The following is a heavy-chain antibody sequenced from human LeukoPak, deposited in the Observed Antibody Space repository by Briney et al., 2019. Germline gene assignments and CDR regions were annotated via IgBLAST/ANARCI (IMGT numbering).Heavy chain of an antibody. D-gene: IGHD3-9*01. J-gene: IGHJ4*02. CDR2: ISAYNGNT. CDR3: ARDQAATNTQVRFCLD. CDR1: GYSFTDFY. Sequence: ASVKVSCKASGYSFTDFYMHWVRQAPGQGLEWMGWISAYNGNTNFAQKLQGRVTMTTDTSTSTAYMDLRSLRSDDTAVCYCARDQAATNTQVRFCLDWGQGTLVTVSS. V-gene: IGHV1-18*04.